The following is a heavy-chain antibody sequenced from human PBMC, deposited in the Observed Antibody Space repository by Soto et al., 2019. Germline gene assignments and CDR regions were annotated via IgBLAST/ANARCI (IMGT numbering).Heavy chain of an antibody. J-gene: IGHJ3*02. CDR1: GGSIISGDYY. CDR3: ARVSRWRAFDI. V-gene: IGHV4-30-4*01. Sequence: PSETLSLTCTVSGGSIISGDYYWSWIRQPPGKGLEWIGYIYYSGSTYYNPSLKSRVTISVDTSKNQFSLKLSSVTAADTAVYYCARVSRWRAFDIWGQGTMVTVSS. D-gene: IGHD3-3*01. CDR2: IYYSGST.